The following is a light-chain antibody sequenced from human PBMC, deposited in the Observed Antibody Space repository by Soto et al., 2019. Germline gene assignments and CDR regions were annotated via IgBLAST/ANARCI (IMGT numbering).Light chain of an antibody. CDR3: QQRSSWPLT. CDR2: DTS. CDR1: ESVSTY. V-gene: IGKV3-11*01. J-gene: IGKJ4*01. Sequence: EVVLAQSPATLSLSPGDRATLSCRANESVSTYLAWYQQKPGQSPRLLIYDTSKRATGIPAGFSGSGSGTNFTLTIFSLEPEDFVFYYCQQRSSWPLTFVGGTRGISN.